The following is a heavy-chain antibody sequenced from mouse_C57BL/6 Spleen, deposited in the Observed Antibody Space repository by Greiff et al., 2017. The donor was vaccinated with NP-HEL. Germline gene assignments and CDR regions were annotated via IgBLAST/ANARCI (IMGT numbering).Heavy chain of an antibody. V-gene: IGHV1-15*01. CDR1: GYTFTGYE. D-gene: IGHD1-1*02. Sequence: QVQLQQSGAELVRPGASVTLSCKASGYTFTGYEMHWVRQTPVHGLEWIGAIDTETGGTAYNQKFKGKAILTADKSSSTAYLELRSRTSEDSAVYYCAREAPGVVDYWGQGTTLTVSS. J-gene: IGHJ2*01. CDR2: IDTETGGT. CDR3: AREAPGVVDY.